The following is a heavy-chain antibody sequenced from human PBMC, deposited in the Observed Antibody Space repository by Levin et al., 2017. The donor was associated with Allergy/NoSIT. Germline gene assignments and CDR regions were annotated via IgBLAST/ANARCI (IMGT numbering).Heavy chain of an antibody. CDR1: GFTFSSYA. V-gene: IGHV3-64D*06. Sequence: GESLKISCSASGFTFSSYAMHWVRQAPGKGLEYVSAISSNGGSTYYADSVKGRFTISRDNSKNTLYLQMSSLRAEDTAVYYCVKDFALVYYGSGSDAFDIWGQGTMVTVSS. J-gene: IGHJ3*02. CDR3: VKDFALVYYGSGSDAFDI. D-gene: IGHD3-10*01. CDR2: ISSNGGST.